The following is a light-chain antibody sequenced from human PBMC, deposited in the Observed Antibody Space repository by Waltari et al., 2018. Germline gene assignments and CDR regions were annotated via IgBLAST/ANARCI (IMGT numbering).Light chain of an antibody. J-gene: IGKJ1*01. Sequence: EIELTQSPSSLSVSLGERATIACWASQGISNFLAWYQQKPGQAPRLLIYGASTMSSGIPARFRGSGSGTDFSLTISSLDPEDFAVYYCRHHVRYQWTFGQGTKVDI. CDR1: QGISNF. V-gene: IGKV3-11*01. CDR3: RHHVRYQWT. CDR2: GAS.